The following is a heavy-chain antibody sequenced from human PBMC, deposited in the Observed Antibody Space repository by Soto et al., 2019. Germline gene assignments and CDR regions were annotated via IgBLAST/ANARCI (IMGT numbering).Heavy chain of an antibody. J-gene: IGHJ3*02. D-gene: IGHD3-10*01. V-gene: IGHV4-59*01. Sequence: SETLSLTCTVSGGSISSYYWSWIRQPPGKGLEWIGYIYYSGSTNYNPSLKSRVTISVDTSKNQFSLKLSSVTAADTAVYFCARRYGLSAFDIWGQGTMVTVS. CDR1: GGSISSYY. CDR2: IYYSGST. CDR3: ARRYGLSAFDI.